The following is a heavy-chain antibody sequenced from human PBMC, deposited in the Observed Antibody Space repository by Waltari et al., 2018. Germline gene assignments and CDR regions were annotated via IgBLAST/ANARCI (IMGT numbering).Heavy chain of an antibody. J-gene: IGHJ6*03. CDR2: INHSGST. V-gene: IGHV4-34*01. CDR1: GGSFSGYY. CDR3: ARDRFLYYYYYYMDV. D-gene: IGHD3-16*01. Sequence: QVQLQQWGAGLLKPSETLSLTCAVYGGSFSGYYWSWIRQPPGKGLEWIGEINHSGSTNSNPSLKSRVTISVDTSKNQFSLKLSSVTAADTAVYYCARDRFLYYYYYYMDVWGKGTTVTVSS.